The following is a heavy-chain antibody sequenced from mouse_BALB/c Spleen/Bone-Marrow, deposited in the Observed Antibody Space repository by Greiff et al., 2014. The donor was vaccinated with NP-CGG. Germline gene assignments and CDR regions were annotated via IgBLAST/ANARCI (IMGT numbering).Heavy chain of an antibody. CDR2: IDPANGNT. D-gene: IGHD2-14*01. Sequence: DVQLVESGAELVKPGASVKLSCTASGLNIKDTYMRWVKQRPGQGLEWIGRIDPANGNTKYDPKFQGKATITADTSSNTAYLQLISLTSEDTAVYYCATYYRYDRRFAYWGQGTLVTVSS. V-gene: IGHV14-3*02. CDR1: GLNIKDTY. CDR3: ATYYRYDRRFAY. J-gene: IGHJ3*01.